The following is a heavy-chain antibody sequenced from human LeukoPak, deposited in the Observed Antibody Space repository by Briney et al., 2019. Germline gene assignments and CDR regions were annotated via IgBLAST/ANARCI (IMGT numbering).Heavy chain of an antibody. Sequence: GGSLRLSCAASGFTFSSYWIHWVRQAPGKGLVWVSRINSDGSSTSYADSVKGRFTISRDNAKNTLYLQMNSLRAEDTAVYYCARERGYCSSTSCPYYYYYGMDVWGQGTTVTVSS. J-gene: IGHJ6*02. CDR1: GFTFSSYW. CDR3: ARERGYCSSTSCPYYYYYGMDV. V-gene: IGHV3-74*01. CDR2: INSDGSST. D-gene: IGHD2-2*01.